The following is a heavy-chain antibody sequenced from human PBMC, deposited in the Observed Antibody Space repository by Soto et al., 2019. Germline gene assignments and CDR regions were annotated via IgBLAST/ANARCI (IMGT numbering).Heavy chain of an antibody. Sequence: SVKVSCKASGGPFSSHTFSWVRQTPGQGLEWMGGIIPISGTANYAQNFQGRLTITADESSRTAYMELSSLRSEDTAVYYCAVGNKVVDFYYYYAMDVWGQGTEVTVSS. CDR1: GGPFSSHT. CDR2: IIPISGTA. V-gene: IGHV1-69*13. J-gene: IGHJ6*02. CDR3: AVGNKVVDFYYYYAMDV. D-gene: IGHD3-9*01.